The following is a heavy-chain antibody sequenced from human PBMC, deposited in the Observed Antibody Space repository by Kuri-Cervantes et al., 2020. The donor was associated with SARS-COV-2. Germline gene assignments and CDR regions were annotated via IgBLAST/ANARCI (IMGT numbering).Heavy chain of an antibody. CDR1: GYTFTTYG. Sequence: SVKVSCKASGYTFTTYGITWVRQAPGQGLEWMGWISTYNANADYAQKLQGRVTMTTDTSTSIAYMELRSLRSDDTAIYYCAGGFDYGDYPYYYGMDVWGQGTTVTVSS. V-gene: IGHV1-18*04. CDR3: AGGFDYGDYPYYYGMDV. CDR2: ISTYNANA. D-gene: IGHD4-17*01. J-gene: IGHJ6*02.